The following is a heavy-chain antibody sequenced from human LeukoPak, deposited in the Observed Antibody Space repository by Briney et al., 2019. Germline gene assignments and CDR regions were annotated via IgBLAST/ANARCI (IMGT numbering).Heavy chain of an antibody. CDR1: GGSISSSSYY. Sequence: PSETLSLTCTVSGGSISSSSYYWGWIRQPPGKGLEWIGSIYYSGSTYYNPSLKSRVTISVDTSKNQFSLKLSSVTAADTAVYYCARATRWLPYTGYWGQGTLVTVSS. CDR2: IYYSGST. J-gene: IGHJ4*02. CDR3: ARATRWLPYTGY. D-gene: IGHD5-24*01. V-gene: IGHV4-39*01.